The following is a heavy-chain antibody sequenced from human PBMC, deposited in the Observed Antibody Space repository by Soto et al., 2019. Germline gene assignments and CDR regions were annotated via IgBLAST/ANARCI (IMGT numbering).Heavy chain of an antibody. V-gene: IGHV4-34*01. CDR3: ARNEWLRRWFDP. CDR2: INHSGST. J-gene: IGHJ5*02. Sequence: SETLSLTCAVYGGSFSGYYWSWICQPPGKGLEWIGEINHSGSTNYNPSLTSRVTISVDTSKLQFSLKLSSVTAADTAVYYCARNEWLRRWFDPWGQGTLVTVSS. CDR1: GGSFSGYY. D-gene: IGHD3-3*01.